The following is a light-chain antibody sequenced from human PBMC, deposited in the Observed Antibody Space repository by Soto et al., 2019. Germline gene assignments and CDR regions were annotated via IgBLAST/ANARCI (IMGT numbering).Light chain of an antibody. CDR3: KQYNNWPPIT. Sequence: EIVMTQSPATLSVSPGERATLSCRASQSVSSNLAWYQQKPGQAPRLLIYGASSRATGIPDRFSGGGSGTDFTLTISRLEPEDFAVYYCKQYNNWPPITFGQGTRLEIK. V-gene: IGKV3D-15*01. CDR1: QSVSSN. J-gene: IGKJ5*01. CDR2: GAS.